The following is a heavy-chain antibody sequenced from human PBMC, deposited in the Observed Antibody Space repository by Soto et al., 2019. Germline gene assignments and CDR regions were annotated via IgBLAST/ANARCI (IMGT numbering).Heavy chain of an antibody. CDR1: GFTFSSYS. J-gene: IGHJ2*01. CDR2: ISSSSSYI. Sequence: VQLVESGGGLVKPGGSLRLSCAASGFTFSSYSMNWVRQAPGKGLEWVSSISSSSSYIYYADSVKGRFTISRDNAKNSLYLQMNSLRAEDTAVYYCARVGYYYDSSGYYYLWYFDLWGRGTLVTVSS. CDR3: ARVGYYYDSSGYYYLWYFDL. V-gene: IGHV3-21*01. D-gene: IGHD3-22*01.